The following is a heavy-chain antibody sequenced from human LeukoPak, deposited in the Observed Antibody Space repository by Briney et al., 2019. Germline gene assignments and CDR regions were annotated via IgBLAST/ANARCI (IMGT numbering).Heavy chain of an antibody. V-gene: IGHV1-2*02. Sequence: ASVKVSCKTSGYSFTDYYIHWVRQAPGQGLEWMGWTNTKSGRTSSARKFQGRVTMTRDPSITTVYMDMARLTSDDTAIYFCARADFIDAGPYLIGPWGQGTLVTVSS. J-gene: IGHJ5*02. CDR1: GYSFTDYY. CDR2: TNTKSGRT. CDR3: ARADFIDAGPYLIGP. D-gene: IGHD3-3*01.